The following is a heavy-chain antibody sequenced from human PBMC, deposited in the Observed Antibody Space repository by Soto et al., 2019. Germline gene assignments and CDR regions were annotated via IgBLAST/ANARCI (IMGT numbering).Heavy chain of an antibody. CDR3: ARDLIVDGPDNYAMDV. CDR2: INSNSSGT. J-gene: IGHJ6*02. CDR1: GYSLRGNY. V-gene: IGHV1-2*02. Sequence: ASVKVSCKASGYSLRGNYIHWVRQTPGQGLEWMGWINSNSSGTVYAQKFQGRVTMTRDTSLTTVYMQLNRLTSDDSAVYYCARDLIVDGPDNYAMDVWGQGTTVTVSS. D-gene: IGHD3-22*01.